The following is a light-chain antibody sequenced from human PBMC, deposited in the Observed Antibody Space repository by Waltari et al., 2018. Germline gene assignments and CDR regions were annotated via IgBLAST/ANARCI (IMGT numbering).Light chain of an antibody. CDR2: ATS. CDR3: QESYSNTRT. V-gene: IGKV1-39*01. Sequence: DIQMTQSPSSLSASVGDRVTITCRASQSISSYLNWYQQKPGKAPKLLNYATSTLQSGVPSRFSGSGSGRAFTLIISSLQPEDFASYYCQESYSNTRTFGQGTKVEIK. CDR1: QSISSY. J-gene: IGKJ1*01.